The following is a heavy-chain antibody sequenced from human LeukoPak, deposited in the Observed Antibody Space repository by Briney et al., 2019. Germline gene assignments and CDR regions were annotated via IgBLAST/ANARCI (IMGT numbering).Heavy chain of an antibody. V-gene: IGHV3-9*01. CDR1: GFTFDDYA. Sequence: GGSLRLSCAASGFTFDDYAMHWVRQAPGKGLEWVSGISWNSGSIGYADSVKGRFTISRDNAENTLSLEMKGLRAEDTAMYYCARAASAYNSDYYFDHWGQGALVTVSS. J-gene: IGHJ4*02. CDR3: ARAASAYNSDYYFDH. D-gene: IGHD1-1*01. CDR2: ISWNSGSI.